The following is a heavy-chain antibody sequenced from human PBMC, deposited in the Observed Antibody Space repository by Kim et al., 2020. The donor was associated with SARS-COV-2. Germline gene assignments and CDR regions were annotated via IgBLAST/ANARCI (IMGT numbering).Heavy chain of an antibody. CDR2: ISYDGSNK. Sequence: GGSLRLSCAASGFTFSSYGMHWVRQAPGKGLEWVAVISYDGSNKYYADSVKGRFTISRDNSKNTLYLQMNSLRAEDTAVYYCAKDPTPYYDFVYYFDYWGQGTLVTVSS. D-gene: IGHD3-3*01. V-gene: IGHV3-30*18. CDR3: AKDPTPYYDFVYYFDY. J-gene: IGHJ4*02. CDR1: GFTFSSYG.